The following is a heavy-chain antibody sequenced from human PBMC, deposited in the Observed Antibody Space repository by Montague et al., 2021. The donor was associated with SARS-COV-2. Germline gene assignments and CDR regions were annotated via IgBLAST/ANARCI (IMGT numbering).Heavy chain of an antibody. Sequence: SETLSLTCTVSGFSIGSGDSCGWFRQPPGKRLEWIGSIYPSGTTYSNPSLQSRLTMSIDTSTNQFSLRLPSVIAADTAVFFCVSEKAGGLRNVFDIWGQGTTVTVSS. CDR3: VSEKAGGLRNVFDI. V-gene: IGHV4-38-2*02. CDR1: GFSIGSGDS. J-gene: IGHJ3*02. CDR2: IYPSGTT.